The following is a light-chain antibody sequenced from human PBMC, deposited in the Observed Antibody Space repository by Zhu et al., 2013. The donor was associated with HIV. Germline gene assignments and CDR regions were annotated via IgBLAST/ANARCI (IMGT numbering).Light chain of an antibody. Sequence: DIQMTQSPSTLSASVGDRVTITCRASQNIFRWVAWYQHKPGEPPKLLIDEASTLETGAPSRFSGPGSGTEFSLTISSLQPEDFVTYYCQQYNSYPYSFGRGTKLEIK. CDR3: QQYNSYPYS. CDR1: QNIFRW. J-gene: IGKJ2*03. V-gene: IGKV1-5*03. CDR2: EAS.